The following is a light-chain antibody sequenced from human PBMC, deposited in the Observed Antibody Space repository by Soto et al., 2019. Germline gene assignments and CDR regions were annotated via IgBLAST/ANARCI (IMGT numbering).Light chain of an antibody. CDR3: ISYTSSSNL. Sequence: HSVLTQPASVSGSPGQSITISCTGTSSDVGGYNYVSWYQQHPGKAPKLMSYAVTDRPSGVSSRFSGSTSGNTASLTISGLQAEDEADYYCISYTSSSNLFVTGTKLTVL. J-gene: IGLJ1*01. CDR2: AVT. CDR1: SSDVGGYNY. V-gene: IGLV2-14*01.